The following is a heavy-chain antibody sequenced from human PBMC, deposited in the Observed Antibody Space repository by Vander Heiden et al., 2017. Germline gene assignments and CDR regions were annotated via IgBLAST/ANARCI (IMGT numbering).Heavy chain of an antibody. CDR3: AKDRVGPFDY. D-gene: IGHD2-15*01. CDR2: ISYDGSNK. J-gene: IGHJ4*02. Sequence: QVQLVESGGGVVQPGRSLRLSCAASGFTFSSYAMPWVRQAPGKGLEWMAVISYDGSNKYYADSVKGRFTISRDNSKNTLYLQMNSLRAEDTAVYYCAKDRVGPFDYWGQGTLVTVSS. V-gene: IGHV3-30*18. CDR1: GFTFSSYA.